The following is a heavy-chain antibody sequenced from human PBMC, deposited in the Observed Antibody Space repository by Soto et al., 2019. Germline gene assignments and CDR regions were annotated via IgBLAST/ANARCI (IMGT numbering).Heavy chain of an antibody. CDR1: GGTFSSYT. J-gene: IGHJ3*02. V-gene: IGHV1-69*02. Sequence: QVPLVQSGAEVKKPGSSVKVSCKASGGTFSSYTISWVRQAPGQGLEWMGRIIPILGIANYAQKFQGRVTITADKSTSTAYMELSSLRSEDTAVYYCARGLCSGGSCYSGGAFDIWGQGTMVTVSS. CDR3: ARGLCSGGSCYSGGAFDI. D-gene: IGHD2-15*01. CDR2: IIPILGIA.